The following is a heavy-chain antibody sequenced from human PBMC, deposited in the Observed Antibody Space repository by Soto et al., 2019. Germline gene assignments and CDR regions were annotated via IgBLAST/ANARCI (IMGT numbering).Heavy chain of an antibody. Sequence: QAQLVQSGAEMKKPGASVKVSCKSTGYTFSAYTMNWVRQAPGQSLEWMGWINDGSGNTKYSQNFQGRVSITRDTAASTVYRELTGLTSEDTAVYYCARDTETLGPRANDAVDIWGQGTMVTVAS. J-gene: IGHJ3*02. D-gene: IGHD3-3*02. CDR2: INDGSGNT. V-gene: IGHV1-3*01. CDR1: GYTFSAYT. CDR3: ARDTETLGPRANDAVDI.